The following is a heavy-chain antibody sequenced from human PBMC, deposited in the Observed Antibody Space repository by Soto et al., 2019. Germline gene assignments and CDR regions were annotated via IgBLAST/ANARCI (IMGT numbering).Heavy chain of an antibody. J-gene: IGHJ5*02. Sequence: QITLKESGPTLVKPTQTLTLTCTFSGFSLSTSGGGVGWISQPPGKALEWLALIYWDDDKRYSPSLKNRLTITKDTSKNQVVLTMTNMDPLDTATYYCAHRQAQPQLVSEWFDPWCQGTLVTVSS. V-gene: IGHV2-5*02. CDR1: GFSLSTSGGG. CDR2: IYWDDDK. CDR3: AHRQAQPQLVSEWFDP. D-gene: IGHD6-13*01.